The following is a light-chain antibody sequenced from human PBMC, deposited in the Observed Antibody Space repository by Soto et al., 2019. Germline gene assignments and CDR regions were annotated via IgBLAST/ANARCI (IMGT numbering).Light chain of an antibody. CDR1: QGISSY. CDR2: AAS. J-gene: IGKJ3*01. Sequence: DIQLTQSPSFLSASVGDRVTITCRASQGISSYLAWYQQKPGKAPKLLIYAASTLQSGVPSRFSGSGSGTEFSLTISSRQPEDCASYYYQQLFRCPLFTFGPGTRVDIK. CDR3: QQLFRCPLFT. V-gene: IGKV1-9*01.